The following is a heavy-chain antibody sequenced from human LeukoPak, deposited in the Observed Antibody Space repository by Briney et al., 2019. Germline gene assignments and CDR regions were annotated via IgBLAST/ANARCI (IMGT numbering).Heavy chain of an antibody. D-gene: IGHD4-17*01. CDR3: ARDRGPQYGDYAKYYYYGMDV. CDR1: GFTVSSNY. J-gene: IGHJ6*02. V-gene: IGHV3-53*04. CDR2: IYSGGST. Sequence: GGSLRLSCAASGFTVSSNYMSWVRQAPVKGLEWASVIYSGGSTYYADSVKGRFTISRHNSKNTLYLQMNSLRAEDTAVYYCARDRGPQYGDYAKYYYYGMDVWGQGTTVTVSS.